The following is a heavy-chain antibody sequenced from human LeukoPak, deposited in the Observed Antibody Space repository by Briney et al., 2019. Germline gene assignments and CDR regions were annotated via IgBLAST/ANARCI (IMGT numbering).Heavy chain of an antibody. CDR2: SYSGGST. CDR1: GFTASSNY. CDR3: ARAPVPYYGMDF. D-gene: IGHD2-2*01. J-gene: IGHJ6*04. V-gene: IGHV3-53*01. Sequence: GGSLRLSCAASGFTASSNYMSWVRQAPGERLEWGSVSYSGGSTYYADSVKGRFTSPRDNSKNTLYLQMNSLRAEDTAVYYCARAPVPYYGMDFWGEGTTVTVSS.